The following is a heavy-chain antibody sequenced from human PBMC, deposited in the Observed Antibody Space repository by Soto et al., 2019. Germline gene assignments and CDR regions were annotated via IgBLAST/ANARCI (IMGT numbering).Heavy chain of an antibody. CDR2: IKEDGSAK. D-gene: IGHD3-3*01. J-gene: IGHJ4*02. V-gene: IGHV3-7*01. Sequence: EVQLVESGGGLVQPGGSLRLSCAVSGFTFSAYWMSWVRQAPGKGLEWVANIKEDGSAKYYVDSVKGRFAISRDNAKNSLYLQMNSLRAEDTAVYYCARGRHITIFGVIYFAYWGRGTLVAVSS. CDR3: ARGRHITIFGVIYFAY. CDR1: GFTFSAYW.